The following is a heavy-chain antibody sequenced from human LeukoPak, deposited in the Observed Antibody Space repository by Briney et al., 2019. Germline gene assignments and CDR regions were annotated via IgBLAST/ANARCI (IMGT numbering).Heavy chain of an antibody. CDR2: IYYSGST. CDR1: GGSISGYY. J-gene: IGHJ6*02. CDR3: GRGYDIFHNYGMDV. V-gene: IGHV4-59*01. Sequence: PSETLSLTCNVFGGSISGYYWSWIRQPPGKGLEWIGYIYYSGSTTYNPSLRSRVTISVDTSKKQFSVKLSSVAAADTAVYYCGRGYDIFHNYGMDVWGQGTTVTVSS. D-gene: IGHD3-9*01.